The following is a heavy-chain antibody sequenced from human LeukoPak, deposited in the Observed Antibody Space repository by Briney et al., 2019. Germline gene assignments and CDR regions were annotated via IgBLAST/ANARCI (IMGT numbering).Heavy chain of an antibody. J-gene: IGHJ6*03. V-gene: IGHV3-7*01. CDR3: ARDSPIYDSSGYYDYYYYYMDV. Sequence: SGGSLRLSCAASGFTFSSYWMSWVRHAPGKGLEWVANIKQDGSEKYYVDSVKGRFTISRDNAKNSLYLQMNSLRAEDTAVYYCARDSPIYDSSGYYDYYYYYMDVWGKGTTVTVSS. D-gene: IGHD3-22*01. CDR1: GFTFSSYW. CDR2: IKQDGSEK.